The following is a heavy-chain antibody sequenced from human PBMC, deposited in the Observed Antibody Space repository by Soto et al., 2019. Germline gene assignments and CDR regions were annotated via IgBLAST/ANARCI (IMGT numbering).Heavy chain of an antibody. J-gene: IGHJ5*02. CDR2: IYSGGNT. CDR3: ARGQRFSDWFDP. V-gene: IGHV4-4*07. D-gene: IGHD3-3*01. Sequence: PSETLSLTCSVSGGTIIGYYWTWIRQPAGKGLEWIGRIYSGGNTKYNPSLQSRVTTSLDTSNNQFSLRLTSVTAADTAVYYCARGQRFSDWFDPWGQGTLVTVSS. CDR1: GGTIIGYY.